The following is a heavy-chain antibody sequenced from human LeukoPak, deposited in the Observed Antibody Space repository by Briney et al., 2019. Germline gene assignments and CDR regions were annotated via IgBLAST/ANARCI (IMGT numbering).Heavy chain of an antibody. V-gene: IGHV2-70*01. CDR1: GFSLSTSGMC. J-gene: IGHJ5*02. CDR2: IDWDDDK. Sequence: ASGPTLANPTQTLTLTCTFSGFSLSTSGMCVSWIRQPPGKALEWLALIDWDDDKYYSTSLKTRLTISKDTSKNQVVLTMTNMDPVDTATYYCALSPVVAATQGWFDPWGQGTLITVSS. D-gene: IGHD2-15*01. CDR3: ALSPVVAATQGWFDP.